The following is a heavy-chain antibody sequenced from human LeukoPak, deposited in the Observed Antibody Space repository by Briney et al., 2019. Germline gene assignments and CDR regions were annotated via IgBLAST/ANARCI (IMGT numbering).Heavy chain of an antibody. CDR1: GFNVNSFE. D-gene: IGHD1-26*01. V-gene: IGHV3-48*03. CDR2: ISDNGGVI. J-gene: IGHJ4*02. Sequence: GGSLRLSCAASGFNVNSFEMTWVRQAPGLGLEFLSYISDNGGVIKYADSVKGRFIISRDSAENALYLQVNNLGADDTAVYFCAGGPQYTGSFPYWGQGTLVAVSS. CDR3: AGGPQYTGSFPY.